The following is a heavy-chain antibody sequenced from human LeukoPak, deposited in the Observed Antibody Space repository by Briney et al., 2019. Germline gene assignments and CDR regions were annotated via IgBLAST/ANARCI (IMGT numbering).Heavy chain of an antibody. CDR2: INHSGST. J-gene: IGHJ3*02. V-gene: IGHV4-34*01. CDR1: GGSFSGYY. D-gene: IGHD5-24*01. Sequence: SETLSLTCAVYGGSFSGYYWSWIRQPPGKGREWIGEINHSGSTNYNPSLKSRVTISVDTSKNQFSLKLSSVTAADTAVYYCAREDGFNYSDAFDIWGQGTMVTVSS. CDR3: AREDGFNYSDAFDI.